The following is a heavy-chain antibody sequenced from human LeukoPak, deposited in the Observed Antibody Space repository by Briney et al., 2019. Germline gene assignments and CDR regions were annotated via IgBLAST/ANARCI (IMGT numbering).Heavy chain of an antibody. V-gene: IGHV4-30-4*08. CDR3: ARGGSGLGGAFDI. CDR2: IYYGGST. D-gene: IGHD3-10*01. CDR1: GGSISSGDYY. Sequence: PSETLSLTCTVSGGSISSGDYYWSWIRQPPGKGLEWIGYIYYGGSTYYNPSLKGRVTISVDTSKNQFSLKLSSVTAADTAVYYCARGGSGLGGAFDIWGQGTMVTVSS. J-gene: IGHJ3*02.